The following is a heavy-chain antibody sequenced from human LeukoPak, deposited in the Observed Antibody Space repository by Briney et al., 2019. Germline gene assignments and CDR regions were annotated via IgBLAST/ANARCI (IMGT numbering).Heavy chain of an antibody. CDR1: GFTFSSQA. J-gene: IGHJ3*02. Sequence: GGSLRLSCAASGFTFSSQAMSLVRQAPGKGLEWVSAISGSGGSTYYADSVKGPFTISRDNSKNPLYLQMNSLRAEDTAVYYCAKDISGWYGSFAFDIWGQGTMVTVSS. CDR2: ISGSGGST. CDR3: AKDISGWYGSFAFDI. V-gene: IGHV3-23*01. D-gene: IGHD6-19*01.